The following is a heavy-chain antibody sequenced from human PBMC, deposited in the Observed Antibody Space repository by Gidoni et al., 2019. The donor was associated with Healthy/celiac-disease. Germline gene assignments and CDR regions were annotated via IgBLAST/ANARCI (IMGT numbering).Heavy chain of an antibody. CDR3: ASLYCSGGSCTPDY. Sequence: QLQLQESGPGLVQPSETLSLTCTVPGGSISSSSYYWGWIRQPPGKGLVWIGSIYYSGITYYNPSLKSRVTISVDTSKNQFSLKLSSVTAADTAVYYCASLYCSGGSCTPDYWGQGTLVTVSS. J-gene: IGHJ4*02. CDR1: GGSISSSSYY. V-gene: IGHV4-39*01. CDR2: IYYSGIT. D-gene: IGHD2-15*01.